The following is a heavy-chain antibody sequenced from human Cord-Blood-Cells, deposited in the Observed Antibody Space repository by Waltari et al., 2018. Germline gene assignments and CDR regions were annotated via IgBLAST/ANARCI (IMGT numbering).Heavy chain of an antibody. J-gene: IGHJ4*02. CDR3: AKDGRSGTTFDY. CDR1: GFTFDDYA. Sequence: EVQLVESGGGVVQPGGSLRLSCAASGFTFDDYALHGVREAPGKGLRWVSLIRGDGGSKYYADSVKGRFTISRDNSKNSLYLQMNSLRTEDTALYYCAKDGRSGTTFDYWGQGTLVTVSS. D-gene: IGHD1-26*01. CDR2: IRGDGGSK. V-gene: IGHV3-43*02.